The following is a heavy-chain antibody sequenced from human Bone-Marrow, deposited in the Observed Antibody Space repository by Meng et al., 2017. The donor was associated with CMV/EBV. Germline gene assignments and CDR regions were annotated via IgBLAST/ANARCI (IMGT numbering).Heavy chain of an antibody. CDR1: GGSISSYY. D-gene: IGHD3-10*01. Sequence: SETLSLTCTVSGGSISSYYWSWIRQPPGKGLEWIGYIYYSRSTNYNPSLKSRVTISVDTSKNQFSLKMSSVTAADTAVYYCARDPGGEAWFDPWGQGTRVTGSS. CDR3: ARDPGGEAWFDP. V-gene: IGHV4-59*01. J-gene: IGHJ5*02. CDR2: IYYSRST.